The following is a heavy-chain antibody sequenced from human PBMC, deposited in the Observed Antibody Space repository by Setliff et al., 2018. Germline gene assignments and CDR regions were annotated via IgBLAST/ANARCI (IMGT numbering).Heavy chain of an antibody. Sequence: SETLSLTCTVSGYSISSGHYWGWIRQPPGKGLEWIGSISHSGSTYYNPSLRSRVTISLDTSKNQFSPKLTSVTAADTAMYFCARKTLSGYYYNSGSQNRFDDWGQGTLVTVSS. D-gene: IGHD3-10*01. V-gene: IGHV4-38-2*02. J-gene: IGHJ4*02. CDR2: ISHSGST. CDR1: GYSISSGHY. CDR3: ARKTLSGYYYNSGSQNRFDD.